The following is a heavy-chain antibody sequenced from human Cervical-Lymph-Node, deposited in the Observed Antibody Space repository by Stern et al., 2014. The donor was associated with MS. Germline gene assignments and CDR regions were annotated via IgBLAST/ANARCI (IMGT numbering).Heavy chain of an antibody. Sequence: QLVQSGAEVKKPGASVKVSCKVSGYTLNDLSLHWVRQAPGEGLEWMGGSRPEDGETIFAQGLQGRVTVTEDTSTDTAYMELSSLRSEDTAVYYCASAVTGLNYYFHALDVWGQGTTVTVSS. D-gene: IGHD6-19*01. CDR3: ASAVTGLNYYFHALDV. J-gene: IGHJ6*02. V-gene: IGHV1-24*01. CDR2: SRPEDGET. CDR1: GYTLNDLS.